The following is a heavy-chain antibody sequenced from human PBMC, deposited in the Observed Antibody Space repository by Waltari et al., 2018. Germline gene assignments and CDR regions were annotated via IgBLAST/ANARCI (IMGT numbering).Heavy chain of an antibody. CDR3: ARDRGLRGGYDS. CDR2: ISHSGGS. J-gene: IGHJ5*02. CDR1: GSSASSGSW. Sequence: QVQLQESGPGLVKPSGTLSITCAVSGSSASSGSWWSWVRQSPGKGLEWIAEISHSGGSNYNPSLKSRVTISVDESKNQFSLKLTSITAADTAVYYCARDRGLRGGYDSWGQGMLVTVSS. D-gene: IGHD5-12*01. V-gene: IGHV4-4*02.